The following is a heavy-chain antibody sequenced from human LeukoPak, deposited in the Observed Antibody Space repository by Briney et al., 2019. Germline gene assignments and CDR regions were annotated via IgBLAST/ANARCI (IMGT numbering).Heavy chain of an antibody. CDR1: GFTFSSYS. Sequence: GGSLRLSCAASGFTFSSYSMIWVRQAPGKGLEWVSYISSSSSTIYYADSVKGRFTISRDNAKNSLYLQMNSLRAEDTAVYYCARVDYSNYLLIYYYHYMDVWGKGTTVTVSS. V-gene: IGHV3-48*01. CDR2: ISSSSSTI. J-gene: IGHJ6*03. CDR3: ARVDYSNYLLIYYYHYMDV. D-gene: IGHD4-11*01.